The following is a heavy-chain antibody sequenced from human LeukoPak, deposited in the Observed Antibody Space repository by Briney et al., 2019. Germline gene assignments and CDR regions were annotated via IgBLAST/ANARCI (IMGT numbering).Heavy chain of an antibody. J-gene: IGHJ4*02. CDR2: ISYDGSNK. Sequence: GRSLRLSCAASGFTFSSYGMHWVRQAPGKGLEWVAVISYDGSNKYYADSVKGRFTISRDNSKYTLYLQMNSLRAEDTAVYYCAKDVRFLEWLLSYWGQGTLVTVSS. CDR1: GFTFSSYG. V-gene: IGHV3-30*18. CDR3: AKDVRFLEWLLSY. D-gene: IGHD3-3*01.